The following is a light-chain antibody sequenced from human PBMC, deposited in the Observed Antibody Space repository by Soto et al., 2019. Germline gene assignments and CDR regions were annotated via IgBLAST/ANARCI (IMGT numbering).Light chain of an antibody. Sequence: QSVLTQPASVSGSPGQSITISCTGTSSDIGDYTYVSWYQQHPGKAPKLIIYDVSNRPSGVSNRFSGSKSGNTASLTISGLQAEDEADYYCSSYTTSNTRQIVFGTGTKVT. V-gene: IGLV2-14*01. CDR2: DVS. J-gene: IGLJ1*01. CDR1: SSDIGDYTY. CDR3: SSYTTSNTRQIV.